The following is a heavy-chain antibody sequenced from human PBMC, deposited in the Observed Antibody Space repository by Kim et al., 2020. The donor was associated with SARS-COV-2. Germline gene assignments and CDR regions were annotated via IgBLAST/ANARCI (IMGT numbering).Heavy chain of an antibody. J-gene: IGHJ6*02. Sequence: GGSLRLSCAASEFTFSSYAMHWVRQAPGKGLEWVAVISYDGSNKYYADSVKGRFTISRDNSKNTLYLQMNSLRAEDTAVYYCARGGVVPPNYYYYGMDVWGQGTTVTVSS. CDR2: ISYDGSNK. CDR1: EFTFSSYA. CDR3: ARGGVVPPNYYYYGMDV. D-gene: IGHD2-2*01. V-gene: IGHV3-30*04.